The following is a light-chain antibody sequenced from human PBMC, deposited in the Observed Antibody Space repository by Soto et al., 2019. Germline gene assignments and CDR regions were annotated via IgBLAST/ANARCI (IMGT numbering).Light chain of an antibody. CDR1: QSVSSY. CDR3: QQSNNWPPWT. V-gene: IGKV3-11*01. CDR2: DAS. J-gene: IGKJ1*01. Sequence: EIVLTQSPATLSLSPGERATLSCRASQSVSSYLAWYQQKPGQAPRLLIYDASNRATGIPARFSGSGSGTDFTLTISRLEPEDFAVYYCQQSNNWPPWTFGQGTKVDIK.